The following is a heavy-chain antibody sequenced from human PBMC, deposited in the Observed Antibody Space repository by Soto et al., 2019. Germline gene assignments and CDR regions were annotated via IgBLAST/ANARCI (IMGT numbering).Heavy chain of an antibody. CDR2: VYYSGST. Sequence: QVQLQESGLGLVKPSETLSLTCSVSGDSISSYYWSWIRQPPGKGLEWLRDVYYSGSTNYNPALKSRVAISVDTSRNQFSRRVNSVTAAETAVYYCAREAYNTGAFDIWGHGTVVTVSS. D-gene: IGHD2-8*02. CDR3: AREAYNTGAFDI. V-gene: IGHV4-59*12. CDR1: GDSISSYY. J-gene: IGHJ3*02.